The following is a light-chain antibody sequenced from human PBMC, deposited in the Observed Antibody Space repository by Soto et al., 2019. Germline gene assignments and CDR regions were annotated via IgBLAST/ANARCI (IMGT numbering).Light chain of an antibody. CDR2: DAS. V-gene: IGKV3-15*01. J-gene: IGKJ1*01. CDR1: RSLRHS. CDR3: QQYNNWPQT. Sequence: ETMMTQSPDTLSVSLGAGATLSSRASRSLRHSLAWYQQNPGQAPRILIYDASTRATGIPARFSGSGSGTEFTLTISGLQSEDFEVYYCQQYNNWPQTFGQGTKVDIK.